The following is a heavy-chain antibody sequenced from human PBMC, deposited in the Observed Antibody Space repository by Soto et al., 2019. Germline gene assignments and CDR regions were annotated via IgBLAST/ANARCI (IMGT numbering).Heavy chain of an antibody. Sequence: QVQLVQSGPEVKKPGASVKVSCKASGYTFINYAITWVRQAPGQGLEWMGWINTYNGNTNYAENLQGRGTMTTDTATNTAYMEVRTLRSDGMSVSLCTMAPRVEMATYWGPGTLVSGSS. J-gene: IGHJ4*02. D-gene: IGHD5-12*01. CDR2: INTYNGNT. CDR3: TMAPRVEMATY. CDR1: GYTFINYA. V-gene: IGHV1-18*03.